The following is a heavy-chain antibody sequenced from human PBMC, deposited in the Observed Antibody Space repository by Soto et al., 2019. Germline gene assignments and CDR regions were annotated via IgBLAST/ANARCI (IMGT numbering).Heavy chain of an antibody. V-gene: IGHV1-18*01. CDR1: GYTFTSYG. D-gene: IGHD2-15*01. Sequence: ASVKVSCKASGYTFTSYGISWVRQAPGQGVEWMGWISAYNGNTNYAQKLQGRVTMTTDTSTSTAYMELRSLRSDDTAVYYCARTTVVPRSPPFFHPNYFDYWGQGTLVTVSS. CDR2: ISAYNGNT. CDR3: ARTTVVPRSPPFFHPNYFDY. J-gene: IGHJ4*02.